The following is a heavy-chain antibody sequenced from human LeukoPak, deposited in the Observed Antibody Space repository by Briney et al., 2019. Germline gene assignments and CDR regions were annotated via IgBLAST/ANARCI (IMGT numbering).Heavy chain of an antibody. CDR3: AKDTSGYSYGSDY. CDR1: GFSFRTYG. J-gene: IGHJ4*02. D-gene: IGHD5-18*01. V-gene: IGHV3-30*18. Sequence: PGGSLRLSCAASGFSFRTYGMHWVRQAPGKGLEWVAVISYDGSNKYYADSVKGRFTISRDNSKNTLYLQMNSLRAEDTAVYYCAKDTSGYSYGSDYWGQGTLVTVSS. CDR2: ISYDGSNK.